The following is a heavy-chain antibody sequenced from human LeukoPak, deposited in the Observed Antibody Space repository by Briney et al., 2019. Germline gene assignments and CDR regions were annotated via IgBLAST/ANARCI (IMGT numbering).Heavy chain of an antibody. Sequence: SGGSVTLSCAASGFAFSCFLMNWVGQAPGKGLEWVSAISSSSSYIYYAHSGKGRFTISRDNAKNSLYLQMNSLRAEATSVYYCTRETWFIGNWGQGTLVTVSS. J-gene: IGHJ4*02. CDR3: TRETWFIGN. V-gene: IGHV3-21*01. D-gene: IGHD2-8*02. CDR1: GFAFSCFL. CDR2: ISSSSSYI.